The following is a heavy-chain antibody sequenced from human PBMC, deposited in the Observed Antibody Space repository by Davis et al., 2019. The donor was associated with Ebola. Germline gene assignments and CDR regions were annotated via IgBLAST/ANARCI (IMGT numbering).Heavy chain of an antibody. D-gene: IGHD1-7*01. CDR3: TRQYNWNYGPYYYGMDV. V-gene: IGHV3-73*01. CDR1: GFTFNNAW. J-gene: IGHJ6*02. Sequence: PGGSLRLSCAASGFTFNNAWMSWVRQASGKGLEWVGRIRSKANSYATAYAASVKGRFTISRDDSKNTAYLQMNSLKTEDTAVYYCTRQYNWNYGPYYYGMDVWGQGTTVTVSS. CDR2: IRSKANSYAT.